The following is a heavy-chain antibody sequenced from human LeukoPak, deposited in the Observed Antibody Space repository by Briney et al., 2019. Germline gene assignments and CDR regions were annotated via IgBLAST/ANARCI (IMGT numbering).Heavy chain of an antibody. Sequence: PGGSLRLSCAASGFTFSSYSMNWVRQAPGKGLEWVANIKQDGSEKYYVDSVKGRFTISRDNAKNSLYLQMNSLRAEDTAVYYCAREGNINWFDPWGQGTLVTVSS. CDR3: AREGNINWFDP. CDR1: GFTFSSYS. CDR2: IKQDGSEK. V-gene: IGHV3-7*01. D-gene: IGHD2/OR15-2a*01. J-gene: IGHJ5*02.